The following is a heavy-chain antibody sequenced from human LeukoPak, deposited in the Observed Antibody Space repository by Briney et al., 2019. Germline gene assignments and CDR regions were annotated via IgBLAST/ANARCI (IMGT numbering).Heavy chain of an antibody. CDR2: IYYSGST. CDR1: DYY. Sequence: DYYWSWIRQPPXKGLEWIGYIYYSGSTYYNPSLKSRVTISVDRSKNQFSLKLSSVTAADTAVCYCARDGRVAGIECWGQGTLVTVSS. CDR3: ARDGRVAGIEC. D-gene: IGHD6-19*01. V-gene: IGHV4-30-4*01. J-gene: IGHJ4*02.